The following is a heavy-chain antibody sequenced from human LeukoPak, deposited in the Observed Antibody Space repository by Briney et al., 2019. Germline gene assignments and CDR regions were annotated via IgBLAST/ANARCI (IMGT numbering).Heavy chain of an antibody. CDR1: GGSISSGSYY. CDR3: AGSPPTRRASVYYFDY. J-gene: IGHJ4*02. V-gene: IGHV4-61*02. Sequence: SETLSLTCTVSGGSISSGSYYWSWIRQPAGKGLEWIGRIYTSGSTNYNPSLKSRVTISVDTSKNQFSLKLSSVTAADTAVYYCAGSPPTRRASVYYFDYWGQGTLVTVSS. CDR2: IYTSGST. D-gene: IGHD2-8*01.